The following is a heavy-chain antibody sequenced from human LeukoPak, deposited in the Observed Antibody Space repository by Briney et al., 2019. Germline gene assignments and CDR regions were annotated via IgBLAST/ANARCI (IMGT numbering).Heavy chain of an antibody. Sequence: ASVKVSCKASGYTFTGYYMHWVRQAPGQGLEWMGWINPNSGGTNYAQKFQGRVTMTRDTSISTAYMELSRLRSDDTAMYYCARQIDYYDALDIWGQGTMVTVSS. CDR3: ARQIDYYDALDI. D-gene: IGHD3-22*01. CDR1: GYTFTGYY. V-gene: IGHV1-2*02. CDR2: INPNSGGT. J-gene: IGHJ3*02.